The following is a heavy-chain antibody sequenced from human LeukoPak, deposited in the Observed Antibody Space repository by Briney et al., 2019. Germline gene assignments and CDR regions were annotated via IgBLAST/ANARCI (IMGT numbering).Heavy chain of an antibody. CDR3: ARSLKGYYGSGSPGY. CDR1: GYTFTGYY. D-gene: IGHD3-10*01. CDR2: INPNSGGT. Sequence: ASVKVSCKASGYTFTGYYMHWVRQAPGQGLEWMGWINPNSGGTNYAQKFQGWVTMTRDTSISTAYMELSRLRSDDTAVYYCARSLKGYYGSGSPGYWGQGTLVTVSS. V-gene: IGHV1-2*04. J-gene: IGHJ4*02.